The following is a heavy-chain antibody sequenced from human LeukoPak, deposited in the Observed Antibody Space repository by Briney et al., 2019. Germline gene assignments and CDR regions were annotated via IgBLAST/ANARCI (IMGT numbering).Heavy chain of an antibody. J-gene: IGHJ4*02. Sequence: PGGSLSLSCAASGFTVSSDYLSWVRQAPGKGLEWVAGISDSGGRTYYADSVKGRFTISRDNPKNTLILQMNSLRPEDTAVYFCAKRGVVIRVILVGFHKEAYYFDSWGQGALVTVSS. CDR1: GFTVSSDY. CDR3: AKRGVVIRVILVGFHKEAYYFDS. D-gene: IGHD3-22*01. V-gene: IGHV3-23*01. CDR2: ISDSGGRT.